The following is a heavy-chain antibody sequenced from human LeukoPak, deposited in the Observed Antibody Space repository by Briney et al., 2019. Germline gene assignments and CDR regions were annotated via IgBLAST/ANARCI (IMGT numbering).Heavy chain of an antibody. Sequence: GASVKVSCKASGYTFTDYYMHWVRQAPGQGLEWMGRINPNSGGTNYAQKFQGRVTMTRDTSISTAYMELSRLRSDDTAVYYCARSYDILTGYSPDFDYWGQGTLVTVSS. CDR1: GYTFTDYY. V-gene: IGHV1-2*06. CDR2: INPNSGGT. J-gene: IGHJ4*02. CDR3: ARSYDILTGYSPDFDY. D-gene: IGHD3-9*01.